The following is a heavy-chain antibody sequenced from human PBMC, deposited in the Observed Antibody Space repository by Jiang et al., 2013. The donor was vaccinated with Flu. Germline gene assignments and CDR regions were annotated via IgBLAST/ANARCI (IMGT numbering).Heavy chain of an antibody. CDR3: ARHVGLLSYSGSYYDFDY. V-gene: IGHV5-51*01. CDR2: IYPGDSDT. J-gene: IGHJ4*02. D-gene: IGHD1-26*01. Sequence: LEWMGIIYPGDSDTRYSPSFQGQVTISADKSISTAYLQWSSLKASDTAMYYCARHVGLLSYSGSYYDFDYWGQGTLVTVSS.